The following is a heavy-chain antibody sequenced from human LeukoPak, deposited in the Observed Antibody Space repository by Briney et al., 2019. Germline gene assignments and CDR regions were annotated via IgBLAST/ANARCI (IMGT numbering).Heavy chain of an antibody. J-gene: IGHJ3*02. D-gene: IGHD3-10*01. CDR2: VHTSGST. CDR3: ARDSSGRYYLDGFDI. Sequence: PSETLSLICTVSGGSMIDYYWSWIRQPAGKRLEWIGRVHTSGSTNYNPSLKSRVTMSVDTSKNQISLNLRSVTAADTAVYYCARDSSGRYYLDGFDIWGQGTMVTVSS. V-gene: IGHV4-4*07. CDR1: GGSMIDYY.